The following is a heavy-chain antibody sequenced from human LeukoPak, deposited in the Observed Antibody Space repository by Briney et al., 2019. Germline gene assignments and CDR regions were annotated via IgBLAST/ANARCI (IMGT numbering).Heavy chain of an antibody. J-gene: IGHJ4*02. Sequence: PSETLSLTCTVSGGSISSYYWSWIRQPPGKGLEWIGYIYYSGSTNYNPSLKCRVTISVDTSKNQFSLKLSSVTAADTAVYYCARHARSGAPWFDYWGQGTLVTVSS. CDR2: IYYSGST. CDR3: ARHARSGAPWFDY. V-gene: IGHV4-59*08. CDR1: GGSISSYY. D-gene: IGHD3-3*01.